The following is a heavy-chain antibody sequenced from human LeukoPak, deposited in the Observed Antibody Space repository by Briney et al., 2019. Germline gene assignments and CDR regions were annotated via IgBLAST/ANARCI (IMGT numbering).Heavy chain of an antibody. Sequence: GASVKVSCKASGGTLSSYAISWVRQAPGQGLEWMGRIIPILGIANYAQKFQGRVTITADKSTSTAYMELSSLRSEDTAVYYCARDPSGSDPIGDYWGQGTLVTVSS. D-gene: IGHD1-26*01. CDR2: IIPILGIA. J-gene: IGHJ4*02. CDR1: GGTLSSYA. V-gene: IGHV1-69*04. CDR3: ARDPSGSDPIGDY.